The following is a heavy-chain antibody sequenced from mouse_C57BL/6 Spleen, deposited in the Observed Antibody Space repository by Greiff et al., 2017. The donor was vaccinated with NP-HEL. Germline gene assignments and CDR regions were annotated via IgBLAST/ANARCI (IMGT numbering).Heavy chain of an antibody. CDR1: GFNIKDYY. V-gene: IGHV14-1*01. CDR2: IDTEDGDT. J-gene: IGHJ1*03. Sequence: EVQLQQSGAELVRPGASVKLSCTASGFNIKDYYMHWVKQRPEQGLEWIGRIDTEDGDTEYAPKFQGKATMTADKSANTAYLQRSSLTSEDTAVYYCTTGGSSYWYFDVWGTGTTVTVSS. D-gene: IGHD1-1*01. CDR3: TTGGSSYWYFDV.